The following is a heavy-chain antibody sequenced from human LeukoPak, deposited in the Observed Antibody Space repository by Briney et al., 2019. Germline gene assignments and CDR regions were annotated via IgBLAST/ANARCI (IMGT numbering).Heavy chain of an antibody. Sequence: PGGSLRLSCAASGFTFSSYSMNWVRQAPGKGLEWVSSISSSSSYIYYADSVKGRFTISRDNAKNSLHLQMNSLRAEDTAVYYCARDGIVTATAFDYWGQGTLVTVSS. V-gene: IGHV3-21*01. CDR3: ARDGIVTATAFDY. CDR1: GFTFSSYS. J-gene: IGHJ4*02. D-gene: IGHD1-26*01. CDR2: ISSSSSYI.